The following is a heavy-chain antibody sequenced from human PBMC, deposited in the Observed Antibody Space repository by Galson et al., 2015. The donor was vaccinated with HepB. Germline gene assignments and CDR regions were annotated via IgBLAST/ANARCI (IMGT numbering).Heavy chain of an antibody. CDR3: TRERVEWFGYGGDSYPGYYYYAMDV. CDR2: IYSGGST. D-gene: IGHD2-21*02. J-gene: IGHJ6*02. CDR1: GFSVSSNY. Sequence: SLRLSCAAPGFSVSSNYMSWVRQAPGKGLEWVSVIYSGGSTYYADSVKGRFTISRHDSKNTLYLQMNRLRAEDTALYYCTRERVEWFGYGGDSYPGYYYYAMDVWGQGTTVTVSS. V-gene: IGHV3-53*04.